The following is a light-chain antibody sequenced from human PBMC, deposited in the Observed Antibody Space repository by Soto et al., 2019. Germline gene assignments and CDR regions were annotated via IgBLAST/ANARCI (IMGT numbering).Light chain of an antibody. V-gene: IGLV2-8*01. J-gene: IGLJ2*01. CDR3: SSYAGNNNVL. CDR1: NSDVGGYNF. Sequence: QSALTQPPSASGSPGQSVTISCTGTNSDVGGYNFVSWYQQHPGKAPKLMIYEVSKRPSGVPDRFSGSKSGNTASLTVSGLQADDEAAYYCSSYAGNNNVLFGGGTKLTVL. CDR2: EVS.